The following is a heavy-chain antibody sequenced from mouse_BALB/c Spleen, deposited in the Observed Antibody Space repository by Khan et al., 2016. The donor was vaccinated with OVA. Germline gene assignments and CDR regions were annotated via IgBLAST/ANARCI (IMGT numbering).Heavy chain of an antibody. Sequence: EVQLQESGPGLVKPSQSLSLTCTVTGYSITSDYAWNWIRQFPGSKLEWMGYISYSGSTTYNPPLKSRIPITRDTSKDQFFLQLKSVTSEDTATYYCASELGRYYALDYWGQGTSVTVSS. CDR2: ISYSGST. J-gene: IGHJ4*01. CDR1: GYSITSDYA. V-gene: IGHV3-2*02. CDR3: ASELGRYYALDY. D-gene: IGHD4-1*01.